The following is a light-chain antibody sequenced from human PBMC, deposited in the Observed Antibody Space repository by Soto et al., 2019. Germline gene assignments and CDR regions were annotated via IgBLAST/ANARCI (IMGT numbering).Light chain of an antibody. CDR3: MDALQTLGT. V-gene: IGKV2-28*01. CDR1: QSLLHRNGHNY. Sequence: DIVMTQSPLSLPVTPGEPASISCRSSQSLLHRNGHNYLDWYLQKPGQSPQLLIYLGSNRASGVPDRFSGSGSGSDFTLKISRVEAEDVGLYYCMDALQTLGTFGPGPKVDIK. J-gene: IGKJ3*01. CDR2: LGS.